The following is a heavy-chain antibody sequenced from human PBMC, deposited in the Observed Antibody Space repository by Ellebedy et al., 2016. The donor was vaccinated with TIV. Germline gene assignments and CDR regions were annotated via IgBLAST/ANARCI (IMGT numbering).Heavy chain of an antibody. CDR3: ARLGRFGESMPPYYYYGMDV. CDR2: IIPTVGSA. CDR1: GGTFSNYA. D-gene: IGHD3-10*01. J-gene: IGHJ6*02. Sequence: ASVKVSCKASGGTFSNYAISWVRQAPGQGLEWMGGIIPTVGSADYAQRFQGRVTINADESTSPVHMEVSSLRSEDTAVYYCARLGRFGESMPPYYYYGMDVWGRGTTVTVSS. V-gene: IGHV1-69*13.